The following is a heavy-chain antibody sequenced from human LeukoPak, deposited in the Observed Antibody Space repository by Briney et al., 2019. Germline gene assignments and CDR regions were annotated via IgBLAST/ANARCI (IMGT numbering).Heavy chain of an antibody. V-gene: IGHV3-30*02. D-gene: IGHD3-10*01. Sequence: GGSLRLSCAASGFTFSSYVMHWVRQAPGKGLEWVAFIRYDGSNKYYADSVKGRFTISRDNSKNTLYLQMNSMRAEDTAVYYCAKDLRLWFGELTADIDYWGQGTLVTVSS. CDR3: AKDLRLWFGELTADIDY. J-gene: IGHJ4*02. CDR1: GFTFSSYV. CDR2: IRYDGSNK.